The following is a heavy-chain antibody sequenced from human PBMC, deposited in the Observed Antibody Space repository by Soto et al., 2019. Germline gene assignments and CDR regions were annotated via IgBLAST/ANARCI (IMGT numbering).Heavy chain of an antibody. D-gene: IGHD2-15*01. CDR2: ISRSGSTI. V-gene: IGHV3-11*01. J-gene: IGHJ4*02. Sequence: VQLVESGGGLVQPGGSLRLSCAASGFTFSDFYMTWIRQAPGKGLEWVSYISRSGSTIYYADSVKGRFSISRDNAKKSLNLQMNSLRAEDTAVYYCARGGSLSGGYDYWGQGTLVTVSS. CDR3: ARGGSLSGGYDY. CDR1: GFTFSDFY.